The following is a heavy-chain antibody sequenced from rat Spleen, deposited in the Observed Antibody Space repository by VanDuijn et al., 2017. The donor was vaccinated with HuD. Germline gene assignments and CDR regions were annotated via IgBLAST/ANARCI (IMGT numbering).Heavy chain of an antibody. D-gene: IGHD1-1*01. J-gene: IGHJ2*01. CDR3: ARLSTTVPYYFDF. V-gene: IGHV1-57*01. CDR2: INTEGGSL. CDR1: GYTFTSYD. Sequence: QVQLQQSGAELAKPGSSVKISCKASGYTFTSYDVSWIKQTTGQGLEFIGYINTEGGSLFYNEKFKGKATLTVDKSSSTSFMQLSSLTPEDTAVYYCARLSTTVPYYFDFWGQGVMVTVSS.